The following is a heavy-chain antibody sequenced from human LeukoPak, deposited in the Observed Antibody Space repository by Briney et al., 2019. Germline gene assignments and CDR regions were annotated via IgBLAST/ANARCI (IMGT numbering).Heavy chain of an antibody. CDR3: AKDLVATIHEGYDI. CDR2: ISGSGGRT. V-gene: IGHV3-23*01. D-gene: IGHD5-12*01. J-gene: IGHJ3*02. CDR1: GFSFSSYA. Sequence: TGGSLRLSCAVSGFSFSSYAMSRVRQAPGEGLEWVSAISGSGGRTYYAHSVKGRFTISRDSSKNTLYLQMNSLRAEDTAIYYCAKDLVATIHEGYDIWGQGTMVTVSS.